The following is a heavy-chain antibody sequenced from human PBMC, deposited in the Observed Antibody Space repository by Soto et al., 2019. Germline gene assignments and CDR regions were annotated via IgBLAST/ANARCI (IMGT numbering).Heavy chain of an antibody. CDR3: AKGGAPSRGCSGGRCSGVFDK. CDR1: GFTFDTYG. Sequence: QVQLVESGGGVVHPGRSLRLSCAASGFTFDTYGMHCVRQAPGNGLEWVAAISYDVSDNYYADSVRGRFTISRDNSNNTLDLLLNSLRVEDTAVYHCAKGGAPSRGCSGGRCSGVFDKWGQGNLVTVSS. CDR2: ISYDVSDN. J-gene: IGHJ4*02. V-gene: IGHV3-30*18. D-gene: IGHD2-15*01.